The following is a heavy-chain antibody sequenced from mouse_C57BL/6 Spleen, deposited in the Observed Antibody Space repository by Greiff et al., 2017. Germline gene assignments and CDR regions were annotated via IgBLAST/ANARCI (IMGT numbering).Heavy chain of an antibody. Sequence: VQVVESGPGLVQPSQSLSITCTVSGFSLTSYGVHWVRQSPGKGLEWLGVIWSGGSTDYNAAFISRLSISKDNSKSQVFFKMNSLQADDTAIYYCARCWLRRDYYAMDYWGQGTSVTVSS. CDR2: IWSGGST. D-gene: IGHD2-2*01. V-gene: IGHV2-2*01. CDR3: ARCWLRRDYYAMDY. CDR1: GFSLTSYG. J-gene: IGHJ4*01.